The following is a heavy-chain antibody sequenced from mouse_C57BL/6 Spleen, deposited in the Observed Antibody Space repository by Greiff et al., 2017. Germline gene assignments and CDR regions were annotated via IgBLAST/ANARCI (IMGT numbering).Heavy chain of an antibody. CDR3: ARRDLYYFDY. Sequence: QVQLQQSGAELARPGASVKLSCKASGYTFTSYGISWVKQRTGQGLEWIGEIYPRSGNTYYNEKFKGKATLTADKSSSTAYMELRSLTSEDSAVYFCARRDLYYFDYWGQGTLVTVSA. CDR1: GYTFTSYG. J-gene: IGHJ3*01. D-gene: IGHD1-1*01. V-gene: IGHV1-81*01. CDR2: IYPRSGNT.